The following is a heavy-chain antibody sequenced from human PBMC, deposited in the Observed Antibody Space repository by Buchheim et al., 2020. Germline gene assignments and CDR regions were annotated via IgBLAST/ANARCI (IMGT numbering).Heavy chain of an antibody. V-gene: IGHV3-30-3*01. CDR1: GFTFSSYA. CDR2: ISYDGSNK. Sequence: QVQLVESGGGVVQPGRSLRLACAASGFTFSSYAMHWVRQAPGKGLEWVAVISYDGSNKYYADSVKGRFTISSDNSKNTLYLQMNSLRAEDTAVYYCARDLTYDYVWGSYRYLDYWGQGTL. D-gene: IGHD3-16*02. CDR3: ARDLTYDYVWGSYRYLDY. J-gene: IGHJ4*02.